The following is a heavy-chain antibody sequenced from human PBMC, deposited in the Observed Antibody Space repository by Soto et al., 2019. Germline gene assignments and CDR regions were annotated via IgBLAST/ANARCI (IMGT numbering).Heavy chain of an antibody. J-gene: IGHJ5*02. V-gene: IGHV4-61*01. D-gene: IGHD2-2*01. CDR2: IYYSGST. Sequence: SETLSLTCTVSGGSVSSGSYYWSWIRQPPGKGLEWIGYIYYSGSTNYSPSLKSRVTISVDTSKNQFSLKLSSVTAADTAVYYCARDTLGYCISTSCYQLNWFDPWGQGTLVTVSS. CDR1: GGSVSSGSYY. CDR3: ARDTLGYCISTSCYQLNWFDP.